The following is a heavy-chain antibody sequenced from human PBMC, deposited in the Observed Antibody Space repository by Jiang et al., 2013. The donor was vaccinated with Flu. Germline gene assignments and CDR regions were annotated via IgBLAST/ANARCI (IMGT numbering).Heavy chain of an antibody. CDR2: IRSKGYGGTT. Sequence: VQLLESGGGLVQPGRSLRLSCTTTGFTFGDYTMSWVRQAPGKGLEWVGFIRSKGYGGTTEYAASVKGRFSISRDDSKSIAYLQMNSLRTEDTALYYCTRRTFRSITIYFRGYLPHGMDVVGQGDHGHRLL. V-gene: IGHV3-49*04. D-gene: IGHD3-3*01. CDR3: TRRTFRSITIYFRGYLPHGMDV. CDR1: GFTFGDYT. J-gene: IGHJ6*04.